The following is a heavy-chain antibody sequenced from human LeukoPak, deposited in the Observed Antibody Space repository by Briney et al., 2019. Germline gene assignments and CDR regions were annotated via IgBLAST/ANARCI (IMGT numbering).Heavy chain of an antibody. CDR3: ARDGGYDFWSGYYQDY. Sequence: GGSLRLSCAASGFTFSSYAMSWVRQAAGKGLEWVSTVSGSGGSTYYGDSVKGRFTISRDNSKNTLYLQMNSLRAEDTAVYYCARDGGYDFWSGYYQDYWGQGTLVTVSS. J-gene: IGHJ4*02. CDR1: GFTFSSYA. V-gene: IGHV3-23*01. D-gene: IGHD3-3*01. CDR2: VSGSGGST.